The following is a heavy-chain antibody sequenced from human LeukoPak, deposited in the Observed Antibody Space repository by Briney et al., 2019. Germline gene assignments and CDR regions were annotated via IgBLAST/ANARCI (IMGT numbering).Heavy chain of an antibody. CDR3: ARGGLQLGGDY. CDR2: INPKSGGT. J-gene: IGHJ4*02. D-gene: IGHD5-18*01. Sequence: ASVKVSCKASRYTFTNYYIHWVRQAPGQGLEWMGWINPKSGGTNYAQKFQGRVTMTRDTSTSTVYMELSSLRSEDTAVYYCARGGLQLGGDYWGQGTLVTVSS. V-gene: IGHV1-2*02. CDR1: RYTFTNYY.